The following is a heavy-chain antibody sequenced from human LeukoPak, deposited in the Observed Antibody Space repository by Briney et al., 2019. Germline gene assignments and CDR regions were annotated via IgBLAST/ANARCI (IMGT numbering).Heavy chain of an antibody. D-gene: IGHD2-15*01. Sequence: SVKVSCKASGRTFSSYAISWVRQAPGQGLEWMGGIIPVFGTANYAQKFQGRVTITADESTSTAYMELSSLRSEDTAVYYCARDRVVGLGIDNAFDIWGHGTMVTVSS. V-gene: IGHV1-69*13. CDR3: ARDRVVGLGIDNAFDI. CDR2: IIPVFGTA. J-gene: IGHJ3*02. CDR1: GRTFSSYA.